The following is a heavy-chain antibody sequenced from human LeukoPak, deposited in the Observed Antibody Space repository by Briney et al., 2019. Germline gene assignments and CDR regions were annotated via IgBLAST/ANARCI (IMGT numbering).Heavy chain of an antibody. V-gene: IGHV4-59*01. Sequence: SETLSLTCTVSGGSISSYYWSWIRQPPGKGLEWIGYIYYSGSTNYNPSLKSRVAISVDTSKNQFSLKLSSVTAADTAVYYCASSVTSLIVFDYWGQGTLVTVSS. D-gene: IGHD2-2*01. CDR3: ASSVTSLIVFDY. J-gene: IGHJ4*02. CDR2: IYYSGST. CDR1: GGSISSYY.